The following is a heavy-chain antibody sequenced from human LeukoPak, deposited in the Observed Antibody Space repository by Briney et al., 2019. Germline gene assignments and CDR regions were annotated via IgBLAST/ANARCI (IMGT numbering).Heavy chain of an antibody. J-gene: IGHJ1*01. CDR1: GFTFSAYA. D-gene: IGHD3-22*01. CDR3: ARDQGHYYDSSGYYFPNAEYFQH. V-gene: IGHV3-7*01. Sequence: GGSLRLSCATSGFTFSAYAMTWVRQAPGKGLEWVANIKQDGSEKYYVDSVKGRFTISRDNAKNSLYLQMNSLRAEDTAVYYCARDQGHYYDSSGYYFPNAEYFQHWGQGTLVTVSS. CDR2: IKQDGSEK.